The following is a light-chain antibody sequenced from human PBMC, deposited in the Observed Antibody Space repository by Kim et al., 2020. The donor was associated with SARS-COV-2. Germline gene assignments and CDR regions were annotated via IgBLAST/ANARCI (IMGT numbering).Light chain of an antibody. Sequence: GAPVKLTCTLNSGPSGYIIAWHQQQPGKAPRYLMKLEGSGSYNKGSGVPDRFSGSSSGADRYLTISNLQSEDEADYYWETWDSNPVFGGGTQLTVL. CDR2: LEGSGSY. J-gene: IGLJ2*01. V-gene: IGLV4-60*03. CDR3: ETWDSNPV. CDR1: SGPSGYI.